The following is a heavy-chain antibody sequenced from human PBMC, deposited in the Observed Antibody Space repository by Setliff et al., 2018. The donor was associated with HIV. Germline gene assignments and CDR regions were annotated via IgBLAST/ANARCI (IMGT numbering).Heavy chain of an antibody. CDR1: GGSVSSSSYY. CDR3: ARGTAPRRGANYGGNYPLDY. J-gene: IGHJ4*02. V-gene: IGHV4-39*07. Sequence: PSETLSLTCTVSGGSVSSSSYYWGWIRQPTGKGLEWIGSIYYSGSTYYNPSLKSRVTMSIDTFNNQFSLRLSFVTAADTAIYYCARGTAPRRGANYGGNYPLDYWGQGTLVTVSS. CDR2: IYYSGST. D-gene: IGHD4-17*01.